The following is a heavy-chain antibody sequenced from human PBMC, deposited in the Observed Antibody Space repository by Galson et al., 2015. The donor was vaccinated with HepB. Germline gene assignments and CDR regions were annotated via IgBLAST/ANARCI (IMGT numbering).Heavy chain of an antibody. J-gene: IGHJ6*02. CDR2: INSDGSST. Sequence: SLRLSCAASGFTFSSYWMHWVRQAPGKGLVWVSRINSDGSSTSYADSVKGRFTISRDNAKNTLYLQMNSLRAEDTAVYYCARDMYSSSFGYGMDVWGQGTTVPVSS. V-gene: IGHV3-74*01. D-gene: IGHD6-6*01. CDR3: ARDMYSSSFGYGMDV. CDR1: GFTFSSYW.